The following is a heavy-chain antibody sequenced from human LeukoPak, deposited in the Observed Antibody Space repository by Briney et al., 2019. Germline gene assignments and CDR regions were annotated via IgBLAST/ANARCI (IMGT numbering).Heavy chain of an antibody. J-gene: IGHJ5*02. CDR1: GGSISSSSYY. D-gene: IGHD3-3*01. CDR3: ARAARDTIFGVVTAFDP. V-gene: IGHV4-61*01. Sequence: SETLSLTCTVSGGSISSSSYYWSWLRQPPGKGLEWIGYIYYSGSTNYNPSLKSRVTISVDTSKNQFSLKLSSVTAADTAVYYCARAARDTIFGVVTAFDPWGQGTLVTVSS. CDR2: IYYSGST.